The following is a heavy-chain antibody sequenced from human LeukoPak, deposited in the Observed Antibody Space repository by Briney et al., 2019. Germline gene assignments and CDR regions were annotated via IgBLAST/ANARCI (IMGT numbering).Heavy chain of an antibody. CDR2: IWYDGSNK. Sequence: GGSLRLSCAASGFTFSSYGMHWVRQAPGKGLEWVAVIWYDGSNKYYADSVKGRFTISRDNSKNTLYLQMNSPRAEDTAVYYCARDPYSYGYFDYWGQGTLVTVSS. V-gene: IGHV3-33*01. D-gene: IGHD5-18*01. CDR1: GFTFSSYG. J-gene: IGHJ4*02. CDR3: ARDPYSYGYFDY.